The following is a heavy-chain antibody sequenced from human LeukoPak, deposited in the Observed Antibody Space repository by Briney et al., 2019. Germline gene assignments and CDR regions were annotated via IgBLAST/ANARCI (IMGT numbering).Heavy chain of an antibody. J-gene: IGHJ4*02. CDR2: IYSGGSI. Sequence: GGSLRLSCAVSGFTVSSNYMTWVRQAPGKGLEWVSVIYSGGSIYYADYVKGRFTISRDISKNTVDIQLNSLRAEDTAVYYCASGKEASMAQGYWGQGTLVTVSS. CDR3: ASGKEASMAQGY. V-gene: IGHV3-53*01. CDR1: GFTVSSNY. D-gene: IGHD3-10*01.